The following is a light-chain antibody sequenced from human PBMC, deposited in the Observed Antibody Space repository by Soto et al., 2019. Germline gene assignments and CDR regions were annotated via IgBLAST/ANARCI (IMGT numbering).Light chain of an antibody. J-gene: IGKJ5*01. Sequence: EIVLTQSPGTLSLSPGERATLSCRASHSVSRTYLAWYQQKPGQAPRLLMYGASDRATGTPGRFSGSGSGTDLTLTISGLEPEDSAVYYCQQFDDSVTFGQGTRLEIK. CDR2: GAS. V-gene: IGKV3-20*01. CDR3: QQFDDSVT. CDR1: HSVSRTY.